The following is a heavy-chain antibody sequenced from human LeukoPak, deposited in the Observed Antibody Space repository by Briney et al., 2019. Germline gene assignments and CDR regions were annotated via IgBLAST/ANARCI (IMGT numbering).Heavy chain of an antibody. CDR3: ARSTTMVRGIENWFDP. Sequence: SGPTLVNPTQTLTLTCTFSGFSLSTSGMCVSWIRPPPGKALEWLARIDWDDDKYYSTSLKTRLTISKDTSKNQVVLTMTNMDPVDTATYYCARSTTMVRGIENWFDPWGQGTLVTVSS. D-gene: IGHD3-10*01. J-gene: IGHJ5*02. CDR1: GFSLSTSGMC. V-gene: IGHV2-70*11. CDR2: IDWDDDK.